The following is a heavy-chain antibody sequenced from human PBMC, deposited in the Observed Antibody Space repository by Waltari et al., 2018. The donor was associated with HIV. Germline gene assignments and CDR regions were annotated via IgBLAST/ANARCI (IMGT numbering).Heavy chain of an antibody. Sequence: EVQPAQPGAEVKKPGEPLQIDCRDAGSAFPTYWIGWVRQMPGKGLECMGLIYPSDSDTKYSPSFQGQVTLSADKSINTAYLHWSSLKAPDTAIYYCARRGNNYGDAFDIWGQGTMVNVS. J-gene: IGHJ3*02. CDR2: IYPSDSDT. CDR3: ARRGNNYGDAFDI. D-gene: IGHD4-17*01. CDR1: GSAFPTYW. V-gene: IGHV5-51*03.